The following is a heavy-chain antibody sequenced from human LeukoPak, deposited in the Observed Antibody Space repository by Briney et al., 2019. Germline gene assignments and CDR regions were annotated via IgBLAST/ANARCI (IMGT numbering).Heavy chain of an antibody. J-gene: IGHJ4*02. D-gene: IGHD6-19*01. CDR2: ISGSGGST. Sequence: GGSLRLSCAASGFTFSSYAMSWVRQAPGKGLEWVSAISGSGGSTYYADSVKGRFTISRDNSKNTLYLQMNSLRAEDTAVYYCAKDLDSSGWDAQKFDYWGRGTLVTVSS. CDR1: GFTFSSYA. V-gene: IGHV3-23*01. CDR3: AKDLDSSGWDAQKFDY.